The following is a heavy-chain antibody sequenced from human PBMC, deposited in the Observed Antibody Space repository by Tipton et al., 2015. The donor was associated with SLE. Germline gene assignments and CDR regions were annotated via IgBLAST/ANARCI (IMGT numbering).Heavy chain of an antibody. CDR1: GFTFSRYA. Sequence: SLRLSCEGSGFTFSRYAMYWVRQAPGKGLEWVSVIYSGDSSTYYADSVKGRFTVSRDKSKKTVYLQMNSLKVDDTAVYYCANIRVLSMDVWGQGTTVIVSS. J-gene: IGHJ6*02. V-gene: IGHV3-23*03. CDR2: IYSGDSST. D-gene: IGHD3-10*01. CDR3: ANIRVLSMDV.